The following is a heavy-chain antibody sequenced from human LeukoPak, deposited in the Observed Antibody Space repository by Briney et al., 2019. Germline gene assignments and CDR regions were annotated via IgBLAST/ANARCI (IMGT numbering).Heavy chain of an antibody. Sequence: GGSLRLSCAASGFTFSDYYMSWIRQAPGKGLEWVSSISSSSSHIYYADSVKGRFTISRDNAKNSLYLQMNSLRAEDTAVYYCARDRQQWLVDYWGQGTLVTVSS. J-gene: IGHJ4*02. CDR1: GFTFSDYY. D-gene: IGHD6-19*01. CDR3: ARDRQQWLVDY. CDR2: ISSSSSHI. V-gene: IGHV3-11*06.